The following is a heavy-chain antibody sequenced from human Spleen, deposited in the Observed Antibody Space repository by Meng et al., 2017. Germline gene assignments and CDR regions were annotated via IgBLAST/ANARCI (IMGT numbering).Heavy chain of an antibody. J-gene: IGHJ4*02. D-gene: IGHD6-6*01. CDR1: GGSISSSNW. Sequence: QLQLQESGPGLVKPSGTLSLTCAVSGGSISSSNWWTWVRLPPGKGLEWIGEIYPSGSTNYNPSLKSRVTISVDKSKNQFSLKLSSVTAADTAVYYCAKVHSNSPYFDYWGQGTLVTVSS. V-gene: IGHV4-4*02. CDR3: AKVHSNSPYFDY. CDR2: IYPSGST.